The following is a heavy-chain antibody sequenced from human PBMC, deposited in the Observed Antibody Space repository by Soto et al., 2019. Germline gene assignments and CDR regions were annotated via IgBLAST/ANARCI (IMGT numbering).Heavy chain of an antibody. V-gene: IGHV4-34*01. J-gene: IGHJ4*02. CDR2: INQSGST. CDR3: ARDKITGLFDY. CDR1: GGSFSGYY. D-gene: IGHD2-8*02. Sequence: SETLSLTCAVYGGSFSGYYLTWIRQPPGTGLEWIGEINQSGSTNYNPSLKSRVTISVDTSKNQFSLKLTSVTAADTAVYYCARDKITGLFDYWGQGTLVTVSS.